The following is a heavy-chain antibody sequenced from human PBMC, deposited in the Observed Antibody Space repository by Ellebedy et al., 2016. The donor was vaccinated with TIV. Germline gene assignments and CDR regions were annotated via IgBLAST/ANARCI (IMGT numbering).Heavy chain of an antibody. J-gene: IGHJ4*02. CDR2: IWYDGSNK. V-gene: IGHV3-33*06. Sequence: GGSLRLXXAASGFTFSNAWMNWVRQAPGKGLEWVAVIWYDGSNKYYADSVKGRFTISRDNSKNTLYLQMNSLRAEDTAVYYCAKVSYYSNYVFDYWGQGTLVTVSS. CDR3: AKVSYYSNYVFDY. D-gene: IGHD4-11*01. CDR1: GFTFSNAW.